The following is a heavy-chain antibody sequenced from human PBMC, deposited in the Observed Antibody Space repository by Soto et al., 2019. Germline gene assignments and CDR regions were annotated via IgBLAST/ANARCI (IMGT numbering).Heavy chain of an antibody. J-gene: IGHJ6*02. CDR3: ARGGDYYDSIGYYRYGMDV. Sequence: QVQLVESGGGVVQPGRSLRLSCAASGFTFSSYGMHWVRQAPGKGLEWVAVMWYDGSNKYYADSVKGRFTISRDNSKNTVYLQMNSLGAEDTSVYYCARGGDYYDSIGYYRYGMDVWGQGTTVTVSS. CDR2: MWYDGSNK. D-gene: IGHD3-22*01. V-gene: IGHV3-33*01. CDR1: GFTFSSYG.